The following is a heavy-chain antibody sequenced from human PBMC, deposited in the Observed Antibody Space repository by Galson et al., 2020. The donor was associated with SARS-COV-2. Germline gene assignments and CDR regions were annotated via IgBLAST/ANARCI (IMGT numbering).Heavy chain of an antibody. CDR3: AAGGETLGY. J-gene: IGHJ4*02. CDR2: ISWNSGSI. V-gene: IGHV3-9*01. CDR1: GFTFDDYA. Sequence: GGSLRLSCAASGFTFDDYAMHWVRQAPGKGLEWVSGISWNSGSIGYADSVKGRFTISRDNAKNSLYLQMNSLRAEDTALYYCAAGGETLGYWGQGTLVTVSS. D-gene: IGHD3-16*01.